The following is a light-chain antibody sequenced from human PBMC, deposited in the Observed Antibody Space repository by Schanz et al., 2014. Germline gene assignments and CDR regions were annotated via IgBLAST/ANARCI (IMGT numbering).Light chain of an antibody. CDR3: QQYYSTPWT. V-gene: IGKV4-1*01. J-gene: IGKJ1*01. CDR2: WAS. CDR1: QSVLYTSDSKNY. Sequence: DIVMTQSPDSLPVSLGERATINCKSSQSVLYTSDSKNYLAWYQHKPGQPPKLLIYWASTRESGVPHRFSGSGSGTDFTLTISSLQAEDVAVYYCQQYYSTPWTFGQGTKVEIK.